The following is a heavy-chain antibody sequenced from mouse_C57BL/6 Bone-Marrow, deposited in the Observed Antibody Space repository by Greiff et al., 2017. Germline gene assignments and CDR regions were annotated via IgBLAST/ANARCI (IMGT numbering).Heavy chain of an antibody. CDR3: ARHNYYGSSSDWYFDV. CDR1: GFTFSSYT. V-gene: IGHV5-9*01. D-gene: IGHD1-1*01. J-gene: IGHJ1*03. Sequence: EVMLVESGGGLVKPGGSLKLSCAASGFTFSSYTMSWVRQTPEKRLEWVATISGGGGNTYYPDSVKGRFTISRDNAKNTLYLQMSSLRSEDTALYYCARHNYYGSSSDWYFDVWGTGTTVTVSS. CDR2: ISGGGGNT.